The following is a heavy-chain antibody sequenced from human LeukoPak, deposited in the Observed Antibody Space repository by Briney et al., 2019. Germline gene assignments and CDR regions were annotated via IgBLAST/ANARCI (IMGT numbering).Heavy chain of an antibody. CDR2: YYPGDSDT. CDR1: GYSLTSFW. D-gene: IGHD3-22*01. J-gene: IGHJ4*02. V-gene: IGHV5-51*01. CDR3: WRHPTSSGYSYYSDC. Sequence: GESLKTSCKGSGYSLTSFWLGWGRQMPGKGLEWMGIYYPGDSDTRYSPSLQGPVTISADKSISTAYLQWNNLKASDTGMYYRWRHPTSSGYSYYSDCWGQGTL.